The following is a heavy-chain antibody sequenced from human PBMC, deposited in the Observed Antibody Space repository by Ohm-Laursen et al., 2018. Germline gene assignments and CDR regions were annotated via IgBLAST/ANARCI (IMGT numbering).Heavy chain of an antibody. J-gene: IGHJ4*02. CDR3: AHTIRVAVTTVSDHFDY. CDR1: GFSVSTSGVG. V-gene: IGHV2-5*02. CDR2: IYWDDDK. Sequence: TQTLTLTPTCSGFSVSTSGVGVGWIRQPPGKALEWLAIIYWDDDKRYRPSLKSRLTITKDTSKNQVVLTMTNMDPVDTATYYCAHTIRVAVTTVSDHFDYWGQGTLVTVSS. D-gene: IGHD4-17*01.